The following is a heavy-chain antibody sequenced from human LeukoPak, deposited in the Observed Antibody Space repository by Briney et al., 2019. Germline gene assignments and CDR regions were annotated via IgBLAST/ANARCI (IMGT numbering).Heavy chain of an antibody. D-gene: IGHD1-1*01. CDR1: GGSISTYY. Sequence: SETLSLTCTVSGGSISTYYWSWVRQPPGKGLEWIGYMYYSEGTNYNPSPKSRITTSLDTSKNQFSLKLSSVTAADTAVYYCARVGSGSFDYWGQGTLVTVSS. V-gene: IGHV4-59*01. CDR3: ARVGSGSFDY. J-gene: IGHJ4*02. CDR2: MYYSEGT.